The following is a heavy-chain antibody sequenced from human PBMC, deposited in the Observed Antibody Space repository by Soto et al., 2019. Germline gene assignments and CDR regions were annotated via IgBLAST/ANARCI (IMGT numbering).Heavy chain of an antibody. J-gene: IGHJ6*02. D-gene: IGHD3-3*01. CDR3: TTSDPNVLRFLEWFYGPYYYYCMDV. CDR2: IKSKTDGGTT. V-gene: IGHV3-15*01. CDR1: GFTVSSNY. Sequence: GGSLRLSCAASGFTVSSNYMSWVRQAPGKGLEWVGRIKSKTDGGTTDYAAPVKGRFTISRDDSKNTLYLQMNSLKTEDTAVYYCTTSDPNVLRFLEWFYGPYYYYCMDVWGQGTTVTVSS.